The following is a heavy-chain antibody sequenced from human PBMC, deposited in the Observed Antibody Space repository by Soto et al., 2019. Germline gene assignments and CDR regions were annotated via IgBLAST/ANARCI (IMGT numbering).Heavy chain of an antibody. CDR2: IYYSGST. CDR1: GCSISSYY. J-gene: IGHJ6*02. CDR3: ARGEWEWELHYYYYGMDV. V-gene: IGHV4-59*01. D-gene: IGHD1-26*01. Sequence: SETLSLTCTVSGCSISSYYWSWIRQPPGKGLEWIGYIYYSGSTNSNPSLKSRGTISVDTSKNQFSLKLSSVTAADTAVYYCARGEWEWELHYYYYGMDVWGQGTTVTVSS.